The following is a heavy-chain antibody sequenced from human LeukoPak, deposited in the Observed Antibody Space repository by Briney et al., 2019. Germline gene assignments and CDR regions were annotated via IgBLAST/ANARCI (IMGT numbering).Heavy chain of an antibody. D-gene: IGHD2-8*01. CDR2: ISGSGSDI. V-gene: IGHV3-11*01. CDR1: GFSFSDSY. Sequence: PGGSLRLSCVVSGFSFSDSYMTWTRQTPGKGLEWLAYISGSGSDIYYADSVKGRFTISRDNAKNSLYLQMNSLRPEDTALYYCSTDPRLLIYWGHGTLVTVSS. CDR3: STDPRLLIY. J-gene: IGHJ4*01.